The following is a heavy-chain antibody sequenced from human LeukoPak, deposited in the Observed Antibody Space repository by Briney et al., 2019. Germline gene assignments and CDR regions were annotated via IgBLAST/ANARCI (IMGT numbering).Heavy chain of an antibody. D-gene: IGHD4-23*01. Sequence: GGSLRLSCAASGFPLSSYAMSWVRQAPGKGLEWVSYISSSGTIIHYADSVKGRFTISRDNAKNSLHLQMNSLRAEDTAVYYCAVDYGGNSGGFDIWGQGTMVTVSS. CDR3: AVDYGGNSGGFDI. J-gene: IGHJ3*02. CDR2: ISSSGTII. V-gene: IGHV3-48*03. CDR1: GFPLSSYA.